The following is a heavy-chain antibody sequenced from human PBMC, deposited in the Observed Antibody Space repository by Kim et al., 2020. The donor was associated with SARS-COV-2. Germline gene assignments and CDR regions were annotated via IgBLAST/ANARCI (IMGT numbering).Heavy chain of an antibody. CDR3: TSGVAAAGGHYYYYGMDV. J-gene: IGHJ6*02. Sequence: KGGFTISRDDSKNTAYLQMNSLKPEDTAVYYCTSGVAAAGGHYYYYGMDVWGQGTTVTVSS. V-gene: IGHV3-73*01. D-gene: IGHD6-13*01.